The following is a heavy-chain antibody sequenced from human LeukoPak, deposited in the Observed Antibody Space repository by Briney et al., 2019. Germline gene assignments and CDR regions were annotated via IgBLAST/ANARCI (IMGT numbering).Heavy chain of an antibody. V-gene: IGHV3-30*18. CDR2: ISYDGSNK. CDR1: GFTFSSYG. Sequence: PWGSLRLSCAASGFTFSSYGMHWVRQAPGKGLEWVAVISYDGSNKYYADSVKGRFTISRDNSKNTLYLQMNSLRAEDTAVYYCAKDLRICGGYFPFDYWGQGTLVTVSS. CDR3: AKDLRICGGYFPFDY. D-gene: IGHD2-21*01. J-gene: IGHJ4*02.